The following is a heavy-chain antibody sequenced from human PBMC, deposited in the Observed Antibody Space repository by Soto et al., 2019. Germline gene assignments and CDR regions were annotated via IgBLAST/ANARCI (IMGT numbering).Heavy chain of an antibody. Sequence: GESLKISCKGSGYSFTSYWIGWVRQMPGKGLEWMGIIYPGDSDTRYSPSFQGQVTISADKSISTAYLQWSSLKASDTAMYYCARLESDMITFGGVIGLYYFDYWGQGTLVTVSS. CDR3: ARLESDMITFGGVIGLYYFDY. CDR2: IYPGDSDT. CDR1: GYSFTSYW. D-gene: IGHD3-16*02. J-gene: IGHJ4*02. V-gene: IGHV5-51*01.